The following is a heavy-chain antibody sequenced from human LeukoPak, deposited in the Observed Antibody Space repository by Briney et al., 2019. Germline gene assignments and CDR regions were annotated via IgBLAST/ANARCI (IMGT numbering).Heavy chain of an antibody. CDR3: ARFSSWQNWFDP. J-gene: IGHJ5*02. D-gene: IGHD6-13*01. Sequence: SETLSLTCTVSGGSISSYYWSWIRQPPGKGLEWIGDIYYSGSTNYNPSLKSRGTISVDTSKNQFSLKLSSVTAADTAVYYCARFSSWQNWFDPWGQGTLVTVSS. CDR1: GGSISSYY. CDR2: IYYSGST. V-gene: IGHV4-59*01.